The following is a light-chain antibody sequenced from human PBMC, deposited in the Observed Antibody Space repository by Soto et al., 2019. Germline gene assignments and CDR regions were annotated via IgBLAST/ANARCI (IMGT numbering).Light chain of an antibody. CDR2: GAS. CDR3: QQYGRG. J-gene: IGKJ1*01. Sequence: EIVLTPSPATLSLSPGERATLSCRASQSVSSYLAWYQQKPGQAPRLLIYGASSRATGIPDRFSGSGSGTDFTLTISRLEPEDFAVYYCQQYGRGFGQGTKVDIK. CDR1: QSVSSY. V-gene: IGKV3-20*01.